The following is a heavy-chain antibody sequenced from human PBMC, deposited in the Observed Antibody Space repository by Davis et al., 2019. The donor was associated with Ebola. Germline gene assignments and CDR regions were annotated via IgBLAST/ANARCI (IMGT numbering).Heavy chain of an antibody. CDR2: IIPIFGTA. CDR3: TRGGLPKLESGMDV. J-gene: IGHJ6*02. Sequence: AASVTVSCKASGGTFSSYAISWVRQAPGQGLEWMGGIIPIFGTANYAQKFQGRVTITADESTSTAYMELSSLRSEDTAVYYCTRGGLPKLESGMDVWGQGTTVTVSS. V-gene: IGHV1-69*13. D-gene: IGHD1-1*01. CDR1: GGTFSSYA.